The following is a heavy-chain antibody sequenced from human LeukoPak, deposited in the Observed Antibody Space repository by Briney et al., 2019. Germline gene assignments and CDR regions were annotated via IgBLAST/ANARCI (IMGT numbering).Heavy chain of an antibody. CDR2: IYFIGIT. CDR3: ARRGWELLIDY. V-gene: IGHV4-39*07. CDR1: GGSISSSSYY. J-gene: IGHJ4*02. Sequence: PSETLSLTCTVSGGSISSSSYYWGWIRQPPGKGLEWIGSIYFIGITYYNPSLKSRVTISVDTSKNQFSLKLSSVTAADTAVYYCARRGWELLIDYWGQGTLVTVSS. D-gene: IGHD1-26*01.